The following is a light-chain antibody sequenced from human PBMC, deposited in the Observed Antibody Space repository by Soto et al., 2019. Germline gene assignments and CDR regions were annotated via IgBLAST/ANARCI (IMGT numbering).Light chain of an antibody. V-gene: IGLV2-14*01. CDR1: SSDVGGYNY. CDR2: DVS. Sequence: QSVLTQPASVSGSPGQSITISCTGTSSDVGGYNYVSWYQQHRGKAPKLMIYDVSNRPSGVSNRFSGSKSGNTASLTISGLQAEDEADYYCSSYTSSSLGVFGTGTKVTVL. CDR3: SSYTSSSLGV. J-gene: IGLJ1*01.